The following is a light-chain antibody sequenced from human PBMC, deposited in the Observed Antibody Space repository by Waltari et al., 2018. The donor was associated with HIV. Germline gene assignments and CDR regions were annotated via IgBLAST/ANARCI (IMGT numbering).Light chain of an antibody. CDR1: YIGSKN. V-gene: IGLV3-21*04. CDR2: YDS. Sequence: SYVLTQTPSVSLAPGKTARITCGGNYIGSKNVHWYQQKPGQAPVLVICYDSDRPSGMPERFSGANAGNTATLTISSVEAGDEADYYCQIWDSSLDHVLFGGGTKLTVL. CDR3: QIWDSSLDHVL. J-gene: IGLJ2*01.